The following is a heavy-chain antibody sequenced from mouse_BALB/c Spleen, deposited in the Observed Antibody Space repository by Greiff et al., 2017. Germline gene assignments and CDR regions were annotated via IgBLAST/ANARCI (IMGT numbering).Heavy chain of an antibody. CDR3: TRKILLRNYFDY. CDR1: GYSFTSYW. V-gene: IGHV1-5*01. Sequence: VQLQQSGTVLARPGASVKMSCKASGYSFTSYWMHWVKQRPGQGLEWIGAIYPGNSDTSYNQKFKGKAKLTAVTSASTAYMELSSLTNEDSAVYYCTRKILLRNYFDYWGQGTTLTVSS. D-gene: IGHD1-1*01. CDR2: IYPGNSDT. J-gene: IGHJ2*01.